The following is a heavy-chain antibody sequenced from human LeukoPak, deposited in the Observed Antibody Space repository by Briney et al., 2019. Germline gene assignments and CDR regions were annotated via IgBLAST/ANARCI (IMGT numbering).Heavy chain of an antibody. J-gene: IGHJ4*03. V-gene: IGHV3-30-3*01. CDR3: ARDYDRDFDY. CDR1: GFTFSSYA. D-gene: IGHD3-3*01. Sequence: PGGSLRLSCAASGFTFSSYAMHWVRQAPGKGLEWVAVISYDGSNKYYADSVKGRFTISRDNSKNTLYLQMNSLRAEDTAVYYCARDYDRDFDYWGQGTTVTVSS. CDR2: ISYDGSNK.